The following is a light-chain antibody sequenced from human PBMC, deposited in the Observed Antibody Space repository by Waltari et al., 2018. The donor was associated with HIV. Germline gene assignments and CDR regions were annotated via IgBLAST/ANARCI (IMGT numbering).Light chain of an antibody. V-gene: IGLV1-51*01. CDR3: GTWDSSLSGVV. Sequence: QSVLTQPPSVSAAPGQKVTISCSGCSSNLGTNFVSWFKQPPGTAPKPLIYDKNKRPSGIPDRFSGSKSGTSATLGITGLQTVDEADYYCGTWDSSLSGVVFGGGTKLTVL. J-gene: IGLJ2*01. CDR1: SSNLGTNF. CDR2: DKN.